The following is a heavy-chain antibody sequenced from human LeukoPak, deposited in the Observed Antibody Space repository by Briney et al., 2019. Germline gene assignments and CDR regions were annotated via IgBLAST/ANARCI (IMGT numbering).Heavy chain of an antibody. CDR2: IWYDGSNE. D-gene: IGHD5-18*01. Sequence: GGSLRLSCAASGFTFSSYGMHWVRQAPGKGLEWVAVIWYDGSNEYYADSVKGRFTISRDNSKNTLYLQMNSLRAEDTAVYYCAKDTRGYSYGHDAFDIWGQGTMVTVSS. CDR1: GFTFSSYG. J-gene: IGHJ3*02. CDR3: AKDTRGYSYGHDAFDI. V-gene: IGHV3-33*06.